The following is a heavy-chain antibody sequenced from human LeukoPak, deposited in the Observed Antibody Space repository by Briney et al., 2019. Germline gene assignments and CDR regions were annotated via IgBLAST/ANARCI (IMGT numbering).Heavy chain of an antibody. D-gene: IGHD4-11*01. CDR2: IYYSGST. CDR1: GGSISSYY. V-gene: IGHV4-59*01. Sequence: SETLSLTCTVSGGSISSYYWSWIRQPPGKGLEWIGYIYYSGSTNYNPSLKSRVTISVDTSKNQFSLKLSSVTAADTAVYYCATYYSNYKRQYFQHWGQGTLVTVSS. CDR3: ATYYSNYKRQYFQH. J-gene: IGHJ1*01.